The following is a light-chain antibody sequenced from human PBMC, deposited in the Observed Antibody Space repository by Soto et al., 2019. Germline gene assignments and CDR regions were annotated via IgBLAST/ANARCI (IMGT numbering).Light chain of an antibody. CDR2: LNNDGSH. Sequence: QLVLTQSPPASASLGASVKLTCTLSSGHSSYAIAWHQKQPGKGPRYLMDLNNDGSHSKGDGIPDRFSGSSSGAERYLIISSLQSEDEADYYCQTWGTGFQVFGGGTKVTVL. CDR3: QTWGTGFQV. V-gene: IGLV4-69*01. CDR1: SGHSSYA. J-gene: IGLJ2*01.